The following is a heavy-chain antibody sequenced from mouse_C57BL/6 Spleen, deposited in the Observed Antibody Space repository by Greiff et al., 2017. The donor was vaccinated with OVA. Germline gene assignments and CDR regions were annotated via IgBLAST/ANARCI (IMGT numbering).Heavy chain of an antibody. CDR2: IHPSDSYT. Sequence: QVQLQQPGAELVMPGASVKLSCKASGYTFTSYWMHWVKQRPGQGLEWIGEIHPSDSYTNYNQKFKGKSTLTVDKSSSTAYMQLSSLTSEDSAVYYCARRNYSNYDWFAYWGQGTLVTVSA. V-gene: IGHV1-69*01. J-gene: IGHJ3*01. CDR3: ARRNYSNYDWFAY. D-gene: IGHD2-5*01. CDR1: GYTFTSYW.